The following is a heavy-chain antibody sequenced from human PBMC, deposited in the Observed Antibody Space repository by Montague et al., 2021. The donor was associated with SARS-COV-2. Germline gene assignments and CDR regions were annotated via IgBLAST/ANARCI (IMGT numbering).Heavy chain of an antibody. CDR2: IDWDDGT. CDR3: ARIPEYSSGGGPDWYFDL. V-gene: IGHV2-70*01. D-gene: IGHD6-19*01. J-gene: IGHJ2*01. Sequence: PPLVNPTQTLTLTCTFSGFSVSTSGLCVSWIRQPPGKALEWLALIDWDDGTYYSTSLKTRLTISKDTSKNQVVLTMTNMDPVDTGTFYCARIPEYSSGGGPDWYFDLWGRGTLVTVSS. CDR1: GFSVSTSGLC.